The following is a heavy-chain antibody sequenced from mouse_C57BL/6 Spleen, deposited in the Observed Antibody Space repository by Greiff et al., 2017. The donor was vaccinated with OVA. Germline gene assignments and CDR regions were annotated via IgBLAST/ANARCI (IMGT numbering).Heavy chain of an antibody. CDR2: IYPGNSDT. D-gene: IGHD2-2*01. V-gene: IGHV1-5*01. Sequence: EVQLQQSGTVLARPGASVKMSCKTSGYTFTSYWMHWVKQRPGQGLEWIGAIYPGNSDTSYNQKFKGKAKLTAVTSASTAYMELSSLTNEDSACYYCTSEENGYDDPYALDYWGQGTSVTVSS. J-gene: IGHJ4*01. CDR1: GYTFTSYW. CDR3: TSEENGYDDPYALDY.